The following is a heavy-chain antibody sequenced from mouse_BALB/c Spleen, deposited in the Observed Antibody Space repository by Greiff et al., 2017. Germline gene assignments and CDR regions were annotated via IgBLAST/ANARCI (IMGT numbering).Heavy chain of an antibody. V-gene: IGHV5-6*01. Sequence: EVHLVESGGDLVKPGGSLKLSCAASGFTFSSYGMSWVRQTPDKRLEWVATISSGGSYTYYPDSVKGRFTISRDNAKNTLYLQMNSLQTDDTARYYCARGGSAMDYWGQGTSVTVSS. J-gene: IGHJ4*01. CDR1: GFTFSSYG. CDR3: ARGGSAMDY. CDR2: ISSGGSYT.